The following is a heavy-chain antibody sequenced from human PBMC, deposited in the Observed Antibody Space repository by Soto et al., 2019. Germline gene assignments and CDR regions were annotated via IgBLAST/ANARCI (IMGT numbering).Heavy chain of an antibody. D-gene: IGHD5-12*01. CDR1: GFTFNSYD. J-gene: IGHJ4*02. CDR2: ISSSGTI. CDR3: ARGGYDYPNFAY. V-gene: IGHV3-48*02. Sequence: EVQLVESGGDLVQPGGSLRLSCTASGFTFNSYDMNWDRQAPGKGLEWISYISSSGTIYYADSVKGRFTISRDNAKNSLYLQMNSLRDDDTAVYYCARGGYDYPNFAYWGQGTLVTVSS.